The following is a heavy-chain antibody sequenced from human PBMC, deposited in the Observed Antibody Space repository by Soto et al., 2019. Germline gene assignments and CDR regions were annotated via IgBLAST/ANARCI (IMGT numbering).Heavy chain of an antibody. V-gene: IGHV3-23*01. CDR2: ISGSGAST. D-gene: IGHD6-19*01. CDR1: GFTFSSYA. Sequence: EVQLLESGGGLVQPGGSLRLSCAASGFTFSSYAMSWVRQAPGKGLEWVSAISGSGASTYYANSVKGRFTISRDKSKNTLYLQMNSLRAEDTAVYDCARVLGSSCWVDWYFELWGRCTRVTVSS. CDR3: ARVLGSSCWVDWYFEL. J-gene: IGHJ2*01.